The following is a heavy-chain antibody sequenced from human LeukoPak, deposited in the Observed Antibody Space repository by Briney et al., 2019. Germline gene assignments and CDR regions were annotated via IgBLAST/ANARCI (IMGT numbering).Heavy chain of an antibody. CDR1: GFTFSSYA. CDR3: AKVGGGSYYSWYFDL. V-gene: IGHV3-23*01. J-gene: IGHJ2*01. CDR2: ISGSGGST. D-gene: IGHD1-26*01. Sequence: GGSLRLSCAASGFTFSSYAMSWVRQAPGKGLEWVSAISGSGGSTYYADSVKGRFTISRDNSKNTLYLQMNSLRAEDTAVNYCAKVGGGSYYSWYFDLWGRGTLVTVSS.